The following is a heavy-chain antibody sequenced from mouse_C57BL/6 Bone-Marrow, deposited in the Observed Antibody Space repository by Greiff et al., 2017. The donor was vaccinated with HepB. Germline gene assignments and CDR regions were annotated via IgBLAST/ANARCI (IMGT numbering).Heavy chain of an antibody. Sequence: VKLMESGPELVKPGASVKLSCKASGYTFTSYDINWVKQRPGQGLEWIGWIYPRDGSTKYNEKFKGKATLTVDTSSSTAYLELHSLTSEDSAVYFCERYGSNYVWYFDVWGTGTTVTVSS. CDR1: GYTFTSYD. CDR3: ERYGSNYVWYFDV. V-gene: IGHV1-85*01. J-gene: IGHJ1*03. D-gene: IGHD2-5*01. CDR2: IYPRDGST.